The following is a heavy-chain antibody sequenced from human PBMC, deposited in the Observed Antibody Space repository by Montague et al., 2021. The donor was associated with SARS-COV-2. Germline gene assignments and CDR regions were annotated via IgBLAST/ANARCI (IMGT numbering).Heavy chain of an antibody. CDR2: SYQNGAT. J-gene: IGHJ4*02. Sequence: SETLSLTCSVSGFSISSGYYWGWIRQTPGKVLEWIGSSYQNGATYYSPSLKRPVTILLDTSKNQFSLSLTSVTAADTAVYYCARSGVGIFDFSYFDSWGQGSLVIVSS. V-gene: IGHV4-38-2*02. D-gene: IGHD3-3*01. CDR3: ARSGVGIFDFSYFDS. CDR1: GFSISSGYY.